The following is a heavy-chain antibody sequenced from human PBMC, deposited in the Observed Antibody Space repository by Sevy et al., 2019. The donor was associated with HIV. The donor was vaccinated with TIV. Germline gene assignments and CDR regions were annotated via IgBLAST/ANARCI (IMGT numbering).Heavy chain of an antibody. CDR2: IYYSGST. CDR3: ARGEWLSEFDY. CDR1: GGSISSYY. J-gene: IGHJ4*02. V-gene: IGHV4-59*01. D-gene: IGHD3-3*01. Sequence: SETLSLTCTVSGGSISSYYWSWIRQPPGKGLEWIGYIYYSGSTNYNPSLKSRVTISVDTSKNQFSLKLSSVTAADTAVYYCARGEWLSEFDYWGQGTLVTVSS.